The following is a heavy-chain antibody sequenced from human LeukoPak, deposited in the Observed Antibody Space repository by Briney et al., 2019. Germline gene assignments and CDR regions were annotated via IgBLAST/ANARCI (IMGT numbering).Heavy chain of an antibody. Sequence: GGSLRLSCAASGFTFSTYAMSWVRQAPGKGLEWVSINFGGDNAHYADSVKGRFTISRDDSKNTLYLQMNNLRAEDTAVYYCASLGGSGRGSWGQGTRVTVSS. CDR2: INFGGDNA. V-gene: IGHV3-23*03. CDR1: GFTFSTYA. J-gene: IGHJ5*02. D-gene: IGHD3-16*01. CDR3: ASLGGSGRGS.